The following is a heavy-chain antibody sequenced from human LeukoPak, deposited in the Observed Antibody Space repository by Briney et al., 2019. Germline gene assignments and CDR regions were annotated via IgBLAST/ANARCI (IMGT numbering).Heavy chain of an antibody. CDR1: GGSISSYY. CDR3: ARDNRVTYYDILTGYSPFDY. J-gene: IGHJ4*02. Sequence: SETLSLTCTVSGGSISSYYWSWIRQPPGKGLEWIGYIYYSGSTNYNPSLKSRVTISVDTSKNQFSLKLSSVTAADTAVYYCARDNRVTYYDILTGYSPFDYWGQGTLVTVSS. D-gene: IGHD3-9*01. V-gene: IGHV4-59*12. CDR2: IYYSGST.